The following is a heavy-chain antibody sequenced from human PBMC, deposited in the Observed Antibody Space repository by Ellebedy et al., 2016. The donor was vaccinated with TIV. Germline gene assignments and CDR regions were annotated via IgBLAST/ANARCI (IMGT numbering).Heavy chain of an antibody. CDR3: AKDSVPRYHYGMDV. CDR2: INQDGSEK. V-gene: IGHV3-7*03. CDR1: GFTFTNHW. D-gene: IGHD5/OR15-5a*01. J-gene: IGHJ6*02. Sequence: PGGSLRLSCAASGFTFTNHWMSWVRQAPGKGLEWVANINQDGSEKYYVDSVKGRFTISRDNARNSLYLLMDSLRAEDTAVYYCAKDSVPRYHYGMDVWGQGTTVTVSS.